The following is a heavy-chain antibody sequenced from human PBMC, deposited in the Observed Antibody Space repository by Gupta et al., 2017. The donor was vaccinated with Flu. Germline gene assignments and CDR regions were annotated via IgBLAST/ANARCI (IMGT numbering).Heavy chain of an antibody. CDR3: AATFTGWYDN. Sequence: VQLEESGGGLAQPGGSLRLSCEVSGSTFSSFEMNWIRQVPGRGLEWISLISSSGYSTYYADSVKGRFAISRDNAENSVHLEMNYLRAEDTAIYFCAATFTGWYDNWGQGILVTVSS. V-gene: IGHV3-48*03. CDR2: ISSSGYST. D-gene: IGHD6-19*01. J-gene: IGHJ4*02. CDR1: GSTFSSFE.